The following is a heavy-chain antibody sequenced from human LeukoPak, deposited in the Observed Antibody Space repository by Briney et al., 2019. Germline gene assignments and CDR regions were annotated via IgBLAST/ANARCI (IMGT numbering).Heavy chain of an antibody. J-gene: IGHJ5*02. D-gene: IGHD1-26*01. CDR1: GGSISSGSYY. CDR2: IYTSGST. V-gene: IGHV4-61*02. CDR3: AREAWELLGRGWFDP. Sequence: SETLSLTCTVSGGSISSGSYYWSWIRQPAGKGLGWLGRIYTSGSTNYNPSLKSRVTISVDTSKNQFSLKLSSVTAADTAVYYCAREAWELLGRGWFDPWGQGTLVTVSS.